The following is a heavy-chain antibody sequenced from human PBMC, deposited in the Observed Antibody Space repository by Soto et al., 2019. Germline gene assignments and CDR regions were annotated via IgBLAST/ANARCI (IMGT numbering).Heavy chain of an antibody. V-gene: IGHV3-23*01. D-gene: IGHD3-10*01. CDR2: ISGSGGST. CDR1: GFTFSSYA. Sequence: EVQLLESGGGLVQPGGSLRLSCAASGFTFSSYAMSWVRQAPGKGLEWVSAISGSGGSTYYADSVKGRFTISRDNSKNTLYLQMNSLRAEDTAVYYCAKDLAPPRLLWFGQYYYYYGMDVWGQGTTVTVFS. J-gene: IGHJ6*02. CDR3: AKDLAPPRLLWFGQYYYYYGMDV.